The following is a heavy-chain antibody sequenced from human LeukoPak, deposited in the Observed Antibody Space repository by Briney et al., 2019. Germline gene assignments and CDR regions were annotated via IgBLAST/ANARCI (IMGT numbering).Heavy chain of an antibody. CDR2: IRYDGSHQ. V-gene: IGHV3-30*02. Sequence: GGSLRLSCVVSGFTFVSHGMHWVRQAPGKGLEWVAFIRYDGSHQYYADSVKGRFTISRDNSKSTLFLQMNSPRAEDTAVYYCANGPTSNGYFYYFDYWGQGTLVTVSS. J-gene: IGHJ4*02. CDR3: ANGPTSNGYFYYFDY. D-gene: IGHD3-22*01. CDR1: GFTFVSHG.